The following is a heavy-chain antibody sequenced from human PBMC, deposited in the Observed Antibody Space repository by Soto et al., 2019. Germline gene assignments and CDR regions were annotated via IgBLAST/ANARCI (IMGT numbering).Heavy chain of an antibody. Sequence: PGGSLRLSCAASGFTFSSYSMNWVRQAPGKGLEWVSSISSSSSYIYYADSVKGRFTISRDNAKNSLYLQMNSLRAEDTAVYYCARDDVVVPAIVATMGGDFDYWGQGTLVTVSS. D-gene: IGHD2-2*01. V-gene: IGHV3-21*01. CDR3: ARDDVVVPAIVATMGGDFDY. CDR1: GFTFSSYS. CDR2: ISSSSSYI. J-gene: IGHJ4*02.